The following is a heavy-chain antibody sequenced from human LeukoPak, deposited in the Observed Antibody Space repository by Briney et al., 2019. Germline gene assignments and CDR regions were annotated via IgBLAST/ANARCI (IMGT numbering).Heavy chain of an antibody. J-gene: IGHJ4*02. Sequence: GGSLRLSCAASGFTFEDNGMSWVRQAPGKGLVWVSRINSDGSSTSYADSVKGRFTISRDNAKNTLYLQMNSLRAEDTAVYYCARESRGGDFWSGEPVDYWGQGTLVTVSS. CDR3: ARESRGGDFWSGEPVDY. CDR1: GFTFEDNG. CDR2: INSDGSST. D-gene: IGHD3-3*01. V-gene: IGHV3-74*01.